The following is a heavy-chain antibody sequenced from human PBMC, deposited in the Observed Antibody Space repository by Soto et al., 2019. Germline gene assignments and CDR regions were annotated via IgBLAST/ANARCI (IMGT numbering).Heavy chain of an antibody. CDR2: IYYSGST. J-gene: IGHJ4*02. V-gene: IGHV4-31*03. CDR3: ANNVRGYWNSRLDY. Sequence: SGTLSLTCTVSGGSISSGGYYWSWIRQHPGKGLEWIGYIYYSGSTYYNPSLKSRVTISVDTSKNQFSLKLSSVTAADTAVYYCANNVRGYWNSRLDYWGQVTLVTVSS. CDR1: GGSISSGGYY. D-gene: IGHD1-7*01.